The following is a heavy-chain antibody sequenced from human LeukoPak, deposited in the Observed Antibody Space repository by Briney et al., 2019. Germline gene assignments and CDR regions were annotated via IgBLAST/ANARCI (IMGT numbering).Heavy chain of an antibody. CDR2: IHYSGST. V-gene: IGHV4-59*11. J-gene: IGHJ4*02. CDR3: ARDGYSGSSLFDY. D-gene: IGHD1-26*01. Sequence: SETLSLTCTVSGGSISSHFWSWIRQPPGKGLEWIGYIHYSGSTNYNPSLKSRVTISVDTSKNQFSLRLSSVTAADTAVYYCARDGYSGSSLFDYWGQGTLVTVSS. CDR1: GGSISSHF.